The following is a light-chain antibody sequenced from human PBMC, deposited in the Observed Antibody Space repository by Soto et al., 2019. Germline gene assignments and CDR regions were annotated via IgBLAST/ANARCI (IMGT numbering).Light chain of an antibody. J-gene: IGKJ1*01. CDR3: QHYITYWT. V-gene: IGKV1-5*03. CDR2: KAS. Sequence: DIQMTQSPSTLSASVGDRVTITCRASQSITSWLAWYQQKPGKAPKLLIYKASILESGVPSRFSGSGSGTDFTLTISSLQPDDFATYYCQHYITYWTFGQGTKVEIK. CDR1: QSITSW.